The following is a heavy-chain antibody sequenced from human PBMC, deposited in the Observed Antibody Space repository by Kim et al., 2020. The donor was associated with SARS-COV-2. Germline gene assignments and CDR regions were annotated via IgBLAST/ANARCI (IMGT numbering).Heavy chain of an antibody. J-gene: IGHJ4*02. Sequence: GGSLRLSCAASGFTFSSYWMSWVRQAPGKGLEWVANIKQDGSEKYYVDSVKGRFTISRDNAKNSLYLQMNSLRAEDTAVYYCARSPLVRGLRGRQVMEDYWGQGTLVTVSS. D-gene: IGHD4-17*01. CDR3: ARSPLVRGLRGRQVMEDY. CDR2: IKQDGSEK. CDR1: GFTFSSYW. V-gene: IGHV3-7*03.